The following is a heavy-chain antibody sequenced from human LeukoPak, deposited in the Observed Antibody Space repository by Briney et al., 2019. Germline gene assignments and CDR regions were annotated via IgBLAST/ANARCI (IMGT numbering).Heavy chain of an antibody. Sequence: GASVKVSCKTSGDTFTRNWMHWIRQGPGQGLEWMGVINPTGDYTMYARKFQGRVIVTRDMSSSTDYMELGSLRSDDTAVYYCARDHSIDDKSWWLDPWGQGTLVTVSS. CDR3: ARDHSIDDKSWWLDP. V-gene: IGHV1-46*01. CDR2: INPTGDYT. J-gene: IGHJ5*02. CDR1: GDTFTRNW. D-gene: IGHD1-1*01.